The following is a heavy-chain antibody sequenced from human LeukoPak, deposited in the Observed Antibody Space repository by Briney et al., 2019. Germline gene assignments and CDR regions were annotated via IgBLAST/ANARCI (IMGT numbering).Heavy chain of an antibody. Sequence: SQTLSLTCAISGDSVSSSSAAWSWIRQSPARGLEWLGRTYYRSKWYKDYAASVKSRIIIIPDTSKNHFSLQLDSVTPEDTAVYYCARPGQLSGYSSYDYWGQGILVTVSS. D-gene: IGHD5-12*01. CDR2: TYYRSKWYK. V-gene: IGHV6-1*01. CDR1: GDSVSSSSAA. CDR3: ARPGQLSGYSSYDY. J-gene: IGHJ4*02.